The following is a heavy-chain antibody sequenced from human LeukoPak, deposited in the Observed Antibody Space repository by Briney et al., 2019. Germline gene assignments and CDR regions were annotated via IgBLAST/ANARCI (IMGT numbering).Heavy chain of an antibody. CDR3: ARPYDFGGGNWFDP. V-gene: IGHV1-2*02. CDR1: GYTFTGYY. J-gene: IGHJ5*02. CDR2: INPDSGGI. Sequence: GASVKVSCKASGYTFTGYYMHWVRQAPGQGLEWMGWINPDSGGINYAQKFQGRVTMTRDTSISTAYMELSRLRSDDTAVYYCARPYDFGGGNWFDPWGQGTLVTVSS. D-gene: IGHD3-3*01.